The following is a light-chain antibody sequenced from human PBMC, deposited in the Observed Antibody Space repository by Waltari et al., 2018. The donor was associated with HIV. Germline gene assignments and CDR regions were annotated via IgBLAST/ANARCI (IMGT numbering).Light chain of an antibody. CDR1: SSDVGSYNL. CDR2: EGS. Sequence: QSALTQPASVSGSPGQSITIPCPGPSSDVGSYNLTSWYQQHPGKAPKLMIYEGSKRPSGVSNRFSGSKSGNTASLTISGLQAEDEADYYCCSYAGSSTLVFGGGTKLTVL. V-gene: IGLV2-23*01. J-gene: IGLJ2*01. CDR3: CSYAGSSTLV.